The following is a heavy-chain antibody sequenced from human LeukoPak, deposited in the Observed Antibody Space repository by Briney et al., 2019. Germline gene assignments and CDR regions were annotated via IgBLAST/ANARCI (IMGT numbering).Heavy chain of an antibody. D-gene: IGHD3-9*01. CDR1: GFSFTDYP. CDR3: ATDQRYAFDY. Sequence: GGSLRLSCATSGFSFTDYPMNWVRQAPEKGLEWISNIRTTAEGAKYAYSADSVKGRVTISRNDGKNTLYLHMNSLRDDDTAVYYCATDQRYAFDYWGQGILVTVSS. CDR2: IRTTAEGAKYA. J-gene: IGHJ4*02. V-gene: IGHV3-48*02.